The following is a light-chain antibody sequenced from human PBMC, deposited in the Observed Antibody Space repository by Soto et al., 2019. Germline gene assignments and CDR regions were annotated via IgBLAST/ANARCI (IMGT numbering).Light chain of an antibody. CDR2: GVS. J-gene: IGKJ2*01. CDR1: QSVSCSY. V-gene: IGKV3-20*01. Sequence: EIVLTQSPGTLSLSPGERATLSCRASQSVSCSYLAWYQQKPGQAPRLLIHGVSTRATGIPDRFSGSGSGTDFTLTISRLEPEDFAVYYCQQYVTSPYIFGQGTKLEIK. CDR3: QQYVTSPYI.